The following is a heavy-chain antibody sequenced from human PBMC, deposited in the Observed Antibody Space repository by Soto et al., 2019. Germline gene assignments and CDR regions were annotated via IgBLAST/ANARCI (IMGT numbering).Heavy chain of an antibody. CDR2: ISYDGSNK. J-gene: IGHJ6*02. V-gene: IGHV3-30*18. Sequence: HPGGSLRLSCAASGFTFSSYGMHWVRQAPGKGLEWVAVISYDGSNKYYADSVKGRSTISRDNSKNTLYLQMNSLRAEDTAVYYCAKDRGVRLERRLYYYVMDFWGQGSTVTVSS. D-gene: IGHD1-1*01. CDR1: GFTFSSYG. CDR3: AKDRGVRLERRLYYYVMDF.